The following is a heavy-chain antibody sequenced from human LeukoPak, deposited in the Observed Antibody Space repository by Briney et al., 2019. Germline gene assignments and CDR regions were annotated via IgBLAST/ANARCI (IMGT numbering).Heavy chain of an antibody. CDR1: GGSMSSYY. V-gene: IGHV4-59*01. D-gene: IGHD5-18*01. CDR3: ARGWGYSSSFDY. CDR2: IYYSGST. J-gene: IGHJ4*02. Sequence: PSETLSLTCTVSGGSMSSYYWSWIRQPPGKGLEWIGYIYYSGSTNYNPSLKSRVTISVATSKNQFSLKLSSVTAAGTAVYYCARGWGYSSSFDYWGQGTLVTVSS.